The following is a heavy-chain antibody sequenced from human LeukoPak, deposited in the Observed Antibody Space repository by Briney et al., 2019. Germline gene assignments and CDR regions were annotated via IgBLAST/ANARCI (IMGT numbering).Heavy chain of an antibody. CDR3: ARLNDWADY. V-gene: IGHV5-51*01. J-gene: IGHJ4*02. CDR1: GYSIVNYW. CDR2: IYPGGSDT. Sequence: GASLNISCQTSGYSIVNYWIAWVRQMRGKGLGWVGIIYPGGSDTRYSPSFQGQVTISADTSISTAYLLWSRLKASDSGMYYCARLNDWADYWGQGTLVTVSS. D-gene: IGHD3-9*01.